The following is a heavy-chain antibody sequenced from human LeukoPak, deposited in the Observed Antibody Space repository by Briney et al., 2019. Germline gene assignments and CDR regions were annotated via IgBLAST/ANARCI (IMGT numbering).Heavy chain of an antibody. CDR2: IKQDGSEK. CDR1: GFTVSSNY. D-gene: IGHD6-13*01. Sequence: GGSLRLSCAASGFTVSSNYMSWVRQAPGKGLEWVANIKQDGSEKYYVDSVKGRFTISRDNAKNSLYLQMNSLRAEDTAVYYCARGIAAAGTLGWFDPWGQGTLVTVSS. V-gene: IGHV3-7*01. CDR3: ARGIAAAGTLGWFDP. J-gene: IGHJ5*02.